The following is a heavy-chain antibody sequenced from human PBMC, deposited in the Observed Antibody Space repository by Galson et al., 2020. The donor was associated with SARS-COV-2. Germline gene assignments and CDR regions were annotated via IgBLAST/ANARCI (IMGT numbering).Heavy chain of an antibody. CDR1: GGTISSSNW. V-gene: IGHV4-4*02. CDR2: IYHSGST. CDR3: ARDYYDSSESLDAFDI. D-gene: IGHD3-22*01. Sequence: SETLSLTCAVSGGTISSSNWWSWVRQPPGKGREGSGEIYHSGSTNYNPSLKSRVTISVDKSKNQFPLKLSSVTAADTAVYYCARDYYDSSESLDAFDIWGQGTMVTVSS. J-gene: IGHJ3*02.